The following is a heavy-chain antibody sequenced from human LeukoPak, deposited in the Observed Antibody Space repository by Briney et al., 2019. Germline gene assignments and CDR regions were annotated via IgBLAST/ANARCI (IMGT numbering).Heavy chain of an antibody. V-gene: IGHV3-30*02. CDR3: AKDHHGPWG. CDR2: IPYDESNK. J-gene: IGHJ4*02. D-gene: IGHD3-16*01. Sequence: GGSLRLSCAASGLTFSSYGMHWVRQAPGKGLEWVAFIPYDESNKYYADSVRGRFTISRDNSKNTLYLQMNSLRAEDTAVYYCAKDHHGPWGWGQGTLVTVSS. CDR1: GLTFSSYG.